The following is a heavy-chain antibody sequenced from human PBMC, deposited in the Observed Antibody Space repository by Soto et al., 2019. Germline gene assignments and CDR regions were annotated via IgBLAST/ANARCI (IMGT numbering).Heavy chain of an antibody. Sequence: GESLKISCKGSGYSFTSYWIGWVRQMPGKGLGWMGIIYPGASDTRYSPSFQGQVTISADMSISTAYLQWSCLKASDTAMYYCARPNRIGGDGYNDAFDIWGQGTMVTVSS. CDR1: GYSFTSYW. J-gene: IGHJ3*02. CDR3: ARPNRIGGDGYNDAFDI. V-gene: IGHV5-51*01. D-gene: IGHD2-21*01. CDR2: IYPGASDT.